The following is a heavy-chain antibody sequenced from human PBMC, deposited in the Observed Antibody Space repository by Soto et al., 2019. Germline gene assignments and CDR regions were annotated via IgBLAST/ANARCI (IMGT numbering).Heavy chain of an antibody. Sequence: EVQLLESGGGLVQPGGSLRLSCAASGFTFSSYAMSWVRQAPGKGLEWVSAISGSGGSTYYADSVKGRFTISRDNSKNTLYLQMTGLRAEDTAVYYCSKDYDDSSGYYHCDYWGQGTLVTVSS. CDR2: ISGSGGST. CDR3: SKDYDDSSGYYHCDY. J-gene: IGHJ4*02. CDR1: GFTFSSYA. D-gene: IGHD3-22*01. V-gene: IGHV3-23*01.